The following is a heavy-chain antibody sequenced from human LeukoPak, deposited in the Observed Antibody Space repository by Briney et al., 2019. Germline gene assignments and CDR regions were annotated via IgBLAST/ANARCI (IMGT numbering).Heavy chain of an antibody. Sequence: GGSLRLSCEDSGFTLSSYSMNRVRQAPGAGLEWISYISENGGIIYYADSVKGRFTVSRDRASDSVYLQMNNPRGDDTGVYYCALGYCSGGRCYHDAFDLWGQGTAVAVSS. V-gene: IGHV3-48*01. J-gene: IGHJ3*01. CDR3: ALGYCSGGRCYHDAFDL. CDR2: ISENGGII. D-gene: IGHD2-15*01. CDR1: GFTLSSYS.